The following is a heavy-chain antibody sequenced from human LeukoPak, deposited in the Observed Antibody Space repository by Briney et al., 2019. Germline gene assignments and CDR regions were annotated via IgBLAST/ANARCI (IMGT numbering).Heavy chain of an antibody. CDR3: ARDVGYGGSALFDY. Sequence: GGSLRPSCAASGFTFNTYTMHWVRQAPGKGLEWVSSITGKNTHRYYADSVKGRFTISRDNAKNSLFLQMNSLSAEDTAVYYCARDVGYGGSALFDYWGHGILVTVSS. CDR1: GFTFNTYT. J-gene: IGHJ4*01. CDR2: ITGKNTHR. D-gene: IGHD1-26*01. V-gene: IGHV3-21*06.